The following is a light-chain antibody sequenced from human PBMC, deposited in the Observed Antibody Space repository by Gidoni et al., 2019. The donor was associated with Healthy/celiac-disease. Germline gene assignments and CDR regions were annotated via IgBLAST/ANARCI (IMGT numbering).Light chain of an antibody. CDR1: QSISSL. CDR2: KAS. J-gene: IGKJ1*01. Sequence: DIHMPQSPSTLSASVGDRVTITCRASQSISSLLAWYQQKPGKAPKLLIYKASSLESGVPSRFSGSGSGTEFTLTISSLQPDDFATYYCQQYNSNSTFGQGTKVEIK. V-gene: IGKV1-5*03. CDR3: QQYNSNST.